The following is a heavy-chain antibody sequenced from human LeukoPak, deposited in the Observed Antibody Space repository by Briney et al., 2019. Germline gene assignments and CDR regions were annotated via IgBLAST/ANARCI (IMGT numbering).Heavy chain of an antibody. D-gene: IGHD6-13*01. J-gene: IGHJ4*02. V-gene: IGHV3-7*01. CDR1: GFTFSGYY. CDR3: ARDQGSIPLDC. Sequence: GGSLRLSCAASGFTFSGYYMSWFRQAPGKGLEWVANINQDGSEKFYVDSVKGRFTISRDNAKKSLYLQMNSLTAEDTAVYYCARDQGSIPLDCWGQGTLVTVSS. CDR2: INQDGSEK.